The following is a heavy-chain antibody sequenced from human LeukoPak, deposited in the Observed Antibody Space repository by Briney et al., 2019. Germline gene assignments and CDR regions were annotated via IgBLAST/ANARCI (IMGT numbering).Heavy chain of an antibody. CDR3: ARDSFGHNNDFDY. J-gene: IGHJ4*02. CDR2: INSNSGAT. CDR1: GYTFTGYL. D-gene: IGHD3-16*01. V-gene: IGHV1-2*02. Sequence: ASVTVSCKASGYTFTGYLLHWVRQAPGQGLEWMGWINSNSGATHYAQKFQGRVTMTRDTSISTAYMELSRLRSDDTAVYYCARDSFGHNNDFDYWGQGTLVTVSS.